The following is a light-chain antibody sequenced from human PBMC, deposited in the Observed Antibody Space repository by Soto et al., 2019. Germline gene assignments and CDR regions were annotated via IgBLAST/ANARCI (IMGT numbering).Light chain of an antibody. J-gene: IGKJ3*01. CDR3: QQYNSYSLLT. V-gene: IGKV1-5*01. Sequence: DIQMTQSPSTLSASVGDRVTITCRASQSISSWLAWYQQKPGKAPKLLIYDASSLESGVPSRFSGSGSGTEFTLTISSLQPDDFATHCCQQYNSYSLLTFGPGPKVDIK. CDR1: QSISSW. CDR2: DAS.